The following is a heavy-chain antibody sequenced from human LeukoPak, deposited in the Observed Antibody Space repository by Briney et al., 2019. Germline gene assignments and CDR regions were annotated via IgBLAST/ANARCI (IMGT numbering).Heavy chain of an antibody. CDR3: ARQQWLIRPFDS. D-gene: IGHD6-19*01. Sequence: ASEALSLTCTVSGGSISSTSYYWGWIRQPPGKGLGWIGSVYYSGSTYYNPSLKSRVTISVDTSKNQFSLKLSSVTAAETAVYHCARQQWLIRPFDSWGQGTLVTVSS. V-gene: IGHV4-39*01. J-gene: IGHJ4*02. CDR2: VYYSGST. CDR1: GGSISSTSYY.